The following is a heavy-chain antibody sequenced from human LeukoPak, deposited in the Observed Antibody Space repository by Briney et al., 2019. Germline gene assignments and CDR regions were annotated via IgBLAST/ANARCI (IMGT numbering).Heavy chain of an antibody. CDR2: ISAYNGNT. Sequence: ASVKVSCTASGYTFTSYGISWVRQAPGQGLEWMGWISAYNGNTNYAQKLQGRVTMTTDTSTSTAYMELRSLRSDDTAVYYCARGRIAAPHTLGYFDYWGQGTLVTVSS. J-gene: IGHJ4*02. V-gene: IGHV1-18*01. D-gene: IGHD6-6*01. CDR3: ARGRIAAPHTLGYFDY. CDR1: GYTFTSYG.